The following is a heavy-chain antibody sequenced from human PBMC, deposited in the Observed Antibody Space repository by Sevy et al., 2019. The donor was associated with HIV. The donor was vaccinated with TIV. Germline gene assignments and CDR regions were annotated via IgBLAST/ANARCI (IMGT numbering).Heavy chain of an antibody. CDR1: GFTFSSYW. V-gene: IGHV3-74*01. CDR2: INPDGSNT. J-gene: IGHJ4*02. CDR3: TRDRPIDY. Sequence: GGSLRLSCAASGFTFSSYWMHWVRQAPGKGLVWVSRINPDGSNTNYAYSVKGRFTTSRDNAKNTLYLQMNSLRAEDTAVYYCTRDRPIDYWGQGTLVTVSS.